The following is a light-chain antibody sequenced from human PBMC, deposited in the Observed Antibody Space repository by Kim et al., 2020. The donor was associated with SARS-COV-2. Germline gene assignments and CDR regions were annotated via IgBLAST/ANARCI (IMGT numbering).Light chain of an antibody. Sequence: ASGGDRGTITCRASQSISSWLAWYQQKPGKAPNLLIYKASSLESGVPSRFSGSGSGTEFTLTISSLQPDDFATYYCQQYNSYPLTFGGGTKVDIK. J-gene: IGKJ4*01. V-gene: IGKV1-5*03. CDR3: QQYNSYPLT. CDR2: KAS. CDR1: QSISSW.